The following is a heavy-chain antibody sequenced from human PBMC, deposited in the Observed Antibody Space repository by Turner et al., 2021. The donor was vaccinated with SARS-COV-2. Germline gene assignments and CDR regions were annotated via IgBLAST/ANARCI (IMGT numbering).Heavy chain of an antibody. D-gene: IGHD1-7*01. CDR3: SRNYGRNSRWFDP. CDR2: IGPSSGGT. Sequence: QVQLLPSGAEVKAPGASVKVYCKASGYTFTDYYIHWVRQAPGQGLEWMGWIGPSSGGTNYAQRSQGRITMTRDTSISTAYMELSSLRSDDTAVYYCSRNYGRNSRWFDPWGQGTLVTVSS. CDR1: GYTFTDYY. V-gene: IGHV1-2*02. J-gene: IGHJ5*02.